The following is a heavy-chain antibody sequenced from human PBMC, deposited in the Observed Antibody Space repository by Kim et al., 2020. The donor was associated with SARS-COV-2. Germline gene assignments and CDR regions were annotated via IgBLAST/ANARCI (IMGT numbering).Heavy chain of an antibody. V-gene: IGHV3-33*01. CDR2: IWYDGSNK. Sequence: GGSLRLSCAASGFTFSSYGMHWVRQAPGKGLEWVAVIWYDGSNKYYADSVKGRFTISRDNSKNTLYLQMNSLRAKDTAVYYCARDLDIVATSLAYDYWGQGTLVTVSS. J-gene: IGHJ4*02. D-gene: IGHD5-12*01. CDR3: ARDLDIVATSLAYDY. CDR1: GFTFSSYG.